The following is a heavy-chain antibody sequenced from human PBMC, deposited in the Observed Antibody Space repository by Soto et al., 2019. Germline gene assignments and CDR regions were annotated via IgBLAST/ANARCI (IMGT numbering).Heavy chain of an antibody. CDR3: ARDGGPVIVVVTPDY. CDR1: GFTFSSYA. V-gene: IGHV3-30-3*01. CDR2: ISYDGSNK. J-gene: IGHJ4*02. D-gene: IGHD2-21*02. Sequence: QVQLVESGGGVVQPGRSLRLSCAASGFTFSSYAMHWVRQAPGKGLEWVAVISYDGSNKYYADSVKGRFTISRDNCKNTLYLQMNSLRAEDTAVYYCARDGGPVIVVVTPDYWGQGTLVTVSS.